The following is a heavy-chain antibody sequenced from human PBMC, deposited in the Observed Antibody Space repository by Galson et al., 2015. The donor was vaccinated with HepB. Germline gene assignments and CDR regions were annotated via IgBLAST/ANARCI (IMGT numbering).Heavy chain of an antibody. CDR1: GFTFSSYG. Sequence: SLRLSCAASGFTFSSYGMHWVRQAPGKGLEWVAVISYDGSNKYYADSVKGRFTISRDNSKNTLYLQMNSLRAEDTAVYYCAKDSVAFGVVIIRDMHLNFDYWGQGTLVTVSS. V-gene: IGHV3-30*18. CDR2: ISYDGSNK. J-gene: IGHJ4*02. D-gene: IGHD3-3*01. CDR3: AKDSVAFGVVIIRDMHLNFDY.